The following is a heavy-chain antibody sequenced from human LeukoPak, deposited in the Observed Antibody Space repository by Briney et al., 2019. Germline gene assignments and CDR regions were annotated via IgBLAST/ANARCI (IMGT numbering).Heavy chain of an antibody. CDR1: GFTFSSYA. Sequence: GGSLRLSCAASGFTFSSYAMSWVRQAPGKGLEWVSAISDSGGRTHYADSVRGRFTMSRDNSKKTLYLQMNSLRAEDAAVYYCAKSGYNRFDYWGQGTLVTVSS. D-gene: IGHD5-24*01. V-gene: IGHV3-23*01. CDR2: ISDSGGRT. CDR3: AKSGYNRFDY. J-gene: IGHJ4*02.